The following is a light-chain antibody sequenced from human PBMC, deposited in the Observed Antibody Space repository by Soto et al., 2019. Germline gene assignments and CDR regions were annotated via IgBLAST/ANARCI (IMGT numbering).Light chain of an antibody. CDR2: GNS. V-gene: IGLV1-40*01. Sequence: QSVLTQPPSVSGAPGQRVTISCTGSSFNIGAGYDVHWYQQLPGTAPKLLIYGNSNRPSGVPDRFSGSKSGTSASLAITGLQAEDEADYYCQSYDSSLGGSVFGTGTKVTVL. CDR1: SFNIGAGYD. J-gene: IGLJ1*01. CDR3: QSYDSSLGGSV.